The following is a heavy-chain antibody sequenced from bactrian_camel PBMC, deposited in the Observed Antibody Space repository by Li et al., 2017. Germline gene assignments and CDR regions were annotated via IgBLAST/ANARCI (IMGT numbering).Heavy chain of an antibody. D-gene: IGHD4*01. CDR3: VTSVRYS. J-gene: IGHJ6*01. Sequence: VESGGGSVQAGGSLRLSCTASGATASTNSVAWFRQAPEKKREGVAAIYTGGGYTYYADSVKGRFTISRDNAKNTVYLQMNSLKSEDTALYYCVTSVRYSWGQGTQVTVS. CDR2: IYTGGGYT. V-gene: IGHV3S54*01. CDR1: GATASTNS.